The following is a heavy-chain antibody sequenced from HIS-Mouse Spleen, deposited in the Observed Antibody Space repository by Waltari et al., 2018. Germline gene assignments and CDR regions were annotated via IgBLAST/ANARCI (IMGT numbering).Heavy chain of an antibody. CDR1: GGSISSSSYY. Sequence: QLQLQESGPGLVKPSETLSLTCTVSGGSISSSSYYWGGIRQPPGKGLGWIGSIYYSGSTYYNPSLKSRVTISVDTSKNQFSLKLSSVTAADTAVYYCAREIPYSSSWYDWYFDLWGRGTLVTVSS. J-gene: IGHJ2*01. V-gene: IGHV4-39*07. D-gene: IGHD6-13*01. CDR3: AREIPYSSSWYDWYFDL. CDR2: IYYSGST.